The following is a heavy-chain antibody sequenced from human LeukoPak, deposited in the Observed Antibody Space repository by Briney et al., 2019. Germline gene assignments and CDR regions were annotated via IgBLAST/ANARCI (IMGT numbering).Heavy chain of an antibody. CDR2: ISAYNGNT. V-gene: IGHV1-18*01. J-gene: IGHJ3*01. CDR3: ARDPLTDHLPVPDAFDF. Sequence: ASVKVSCKASGFTFTSYGFSWVRQAPGQGLEWMGWISAYNGNTKFAQKIQGRVTFTTDASTSTAYMELRSLRSDDTAVYYCARDPLTDHLPVPDAFDFWGQGTMVTVSS. D-gene: IGHD2-2*01. CDR1: GFTFTSYG.